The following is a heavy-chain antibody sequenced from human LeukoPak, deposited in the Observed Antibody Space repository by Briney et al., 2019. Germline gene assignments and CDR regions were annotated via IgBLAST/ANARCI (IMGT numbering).Heavy chain of an antibody. J-gene: IGHJ4*02. CDR3: ATGKYSGYYDY. D-gene: IGHD5-12*01. V-gene: IGHV4-39*02. Sequence: PSETLSHTCSVSGGSIGTDSYYGGRVRQPPGKGLEWIGSMYYGGTTYFNPSLKSRVTLSVDTSKNDFSLRLSSVTAADSAVYFCATGKYSGYYDYWGQGTLVTVSS. CDR1: GGSIGTDSYY. CDR2: MYYGGTT.